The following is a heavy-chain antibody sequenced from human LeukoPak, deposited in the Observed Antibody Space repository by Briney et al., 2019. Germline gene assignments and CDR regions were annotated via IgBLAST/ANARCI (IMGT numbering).Heavy chain of an antibody. J-gene: IGHJ5*02. CDR1: GGSISSYY. Sequence: SETLSLTCTVSGGSISSYYWSWIRQPAGKGLEWIGRIYTSGSTNYNPSLKSRVTMSVDTSKNQFSLKLSSVTAADTAVYYCARDRDCSSTSCYKGDWFYPWGQGTLVTVS. CDR2: IYTSGST. CDR3: ARDRDCSSTSCYKGDWFYP. V-gene: IGHV4-4*07. D-gene: IGHD2-2*02.